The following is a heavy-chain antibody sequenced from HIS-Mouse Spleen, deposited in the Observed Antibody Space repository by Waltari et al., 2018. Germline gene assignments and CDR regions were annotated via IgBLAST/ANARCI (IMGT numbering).Heavy chain of an antibody. CDR1: GYTFTGYY. CDR2: INRNSGGT. J-gene: IGHJ5*02. V-gene: IGHV1-2*02. D-gene: IGHD1-26*01. CDR3: ARGSGRWELLLPNWFDP. Sequence: QVQLVQSGAEVKKPGASVKVSCKASGYTFTGYYMHWVRQAPGQGLGWMGWINRNSGGTNYASKFQGRVTMTRDTSISTADMELSRLRSDDTAVYYCARGSGRWELLLPNWFDPWGQGTLVTVSS.